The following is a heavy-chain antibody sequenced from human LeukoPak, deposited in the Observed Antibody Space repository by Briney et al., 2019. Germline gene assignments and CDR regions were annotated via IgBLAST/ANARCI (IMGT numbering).Heavy chain of an antibody. CDR1: GFTFSSYA. Sequence: PGRSLRLSCAASGFTFSSYAMHWVRQAPGKGLEWVAVISYDGSNKYYADSVKGRFTISRDNSKNTLYLQMNSLRAEDTAVYYCARSPSRQNWIASLYKWFDPWGQGTLVTVAS. V-gene: IGHV3-30-3*01. CDR3: ARSPSRQNWIASLYKWFDP. J-gene: IGHJ5*02. D-gene: IGHD2-2*03. CDR2: ISYDGSNK.